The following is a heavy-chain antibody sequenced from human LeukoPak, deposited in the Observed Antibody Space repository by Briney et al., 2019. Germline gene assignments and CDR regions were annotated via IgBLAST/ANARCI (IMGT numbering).Heavy chain of an antibody. V-gene: IGHV4-59*01. Sequence: SEILSFTCSVPGGYMNNNYWSWIRQPPGKGLEWIGYIYSSGSTNYNPSLKRRVTISVDTSKNQFSLKLSSVTAADTAVYYCARGAADRTTYYYYIDVWGNGTAVTVSS. J-gene: IGHJ6*03. CDR3: ARGAADRTTYYYYIDV. D-gene: IGHD1-14*01. CDR1: GGYMNNNY. CDR2: IYSSGST.